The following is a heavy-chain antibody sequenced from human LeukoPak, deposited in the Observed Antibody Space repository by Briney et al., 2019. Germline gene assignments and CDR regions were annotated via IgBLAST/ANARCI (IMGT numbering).Heavy chain of an antibody. V-gene: IGHV3-30-3*01. CDR2: ISYDGGNK. J-gene: IGHJ4*02. CDR3: ARSPGSGWYYFDY. CDR1: GFTFSSYA. D-gene: IGHD6-19*01. Sequence: GGSLRLSCAASGFTFSSYAMHWVRQAPGKGLEWVAVISYDGGNKYYADSVKGRFTISRDNSKNTLYLQMNSLRAEDTAVYYCARSPGSGWYYFDYWGQGTLVTVSS.